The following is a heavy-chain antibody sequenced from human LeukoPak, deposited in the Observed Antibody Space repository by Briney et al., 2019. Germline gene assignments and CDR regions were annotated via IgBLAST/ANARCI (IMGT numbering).Heavy chain of an antibody. V-gene: IGHV1-46*01. CDR3: AILYDQDYYYYGMDV. D-gene: IGHD2-8*01. J-gene: IGHJ6*02. Sequence: ASVKVSCKASGYTFTSYYMHWVRQAPGQGLEWMGIINPSGGSTSYAQKFQGRVTMTRDTSTSTVYMELGSLRSEDTAVYYCAILYDQDYYYYGMDVWGQGTTVTVSS. CDR1: GYTFTSYY. CDR2: INPSGGST.